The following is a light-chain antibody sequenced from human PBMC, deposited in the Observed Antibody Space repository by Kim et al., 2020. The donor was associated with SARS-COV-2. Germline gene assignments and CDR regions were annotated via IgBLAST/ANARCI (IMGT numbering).Light chain of an antibody. Sequence: SPGQTASITCSGDKLGDKYACWYQQKPGQSPVLVIYQDSKRPSGIPERFSGSNSGNTATLTISGTQAMDEADYYCQAWDSSAVVFSGGTQLTVL. CDR1: KLGDKY. CDR2: QDS. CDR3: QAWDSSAVV. V-gene: IGLV3-1*01. J-gene: IGLJ2*01.